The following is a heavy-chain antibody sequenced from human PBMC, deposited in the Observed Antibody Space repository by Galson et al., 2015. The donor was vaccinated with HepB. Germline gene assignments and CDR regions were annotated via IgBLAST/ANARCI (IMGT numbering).Heavy chain of an antibody. J-gene: IGHJ4*02. Sequence: SLRLSCAASGFAFSRYGMHWVRQAPGKGLEWVAVISYDGSNKYYADSAKGRLSISRDNSKNTLYLQMNSLRPEDTAVYYCAKDRQWLAIDYWGQGTQVTVSS. CDR3: AKDRQWLAIDY. CDR1: GFAFSRYG. CDR2: ISYDGSNK. D-gene: IGHD6-19*01. V-gene: IGHV3-30*18.